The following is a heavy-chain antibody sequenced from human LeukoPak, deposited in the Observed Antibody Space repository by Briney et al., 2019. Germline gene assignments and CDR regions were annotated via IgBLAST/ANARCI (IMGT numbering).Heavy chain of an antibody. Sequence: GASVKVSCKASGYTFTSYYMHWVRQAPGQGLEWMGIINPSGGSTSYAQKLQGRVTMTRDTSTSTVYMELSSLRSEDTAVYYCATKGILTGYSKHYYYYGMDVWGQGTTVTVSS. J-gene: IGHJ6*02. D-gene: IGHD3-9*01. CDR1: GYTFTSYY. V-gene: IGHV1-46*01. CDR3: ATKGILTGYSKHYYYYGMDV. CDR2: INPSGGST.